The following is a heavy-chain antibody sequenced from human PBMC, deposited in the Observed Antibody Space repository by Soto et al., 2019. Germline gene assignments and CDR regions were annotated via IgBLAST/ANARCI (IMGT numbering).Heavy chain of an antibody. CDR2: ISYDGSNK. Sequence: PGGSLRLSCAASGFTFSSYGMHWVRQAPGKGLEWVAVISYDGSNKYYADSVKGRFTISRDNSKNTLYLQMNSLRAEDTAVYYCAKGGRMATSGRGFDYWGQGTLVTVSS. D-gene: IGHD5-12*01. CDR3: AKGGRMATSGRGFDY. CDR1: GFTFSSYG. V-gene: IGHV3-30*18. J-gene: IGHJ4*02.